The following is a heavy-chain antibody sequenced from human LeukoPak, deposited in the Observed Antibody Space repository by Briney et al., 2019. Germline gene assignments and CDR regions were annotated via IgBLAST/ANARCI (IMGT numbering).Heavy chain of an antibody. D-gene: IGHD4/OR15-4a*01. CDR2: ISTSGSSI. J-gene: IGHJ6*03. CDR1: GFTFTSYW. V-gene: IGHV3-48*03. CDR3: ARDATTELGAVYMDV. Sequence: GGSLRLSCAASGFTFTSYWMTWVRQAPGKGLEWLSHISTSGSSIHYADSVKGRFTISRDNAKNSLYLQMNSLRVEDTAVYYCARDATTELGAVYMDVWGKGTTVTISS.